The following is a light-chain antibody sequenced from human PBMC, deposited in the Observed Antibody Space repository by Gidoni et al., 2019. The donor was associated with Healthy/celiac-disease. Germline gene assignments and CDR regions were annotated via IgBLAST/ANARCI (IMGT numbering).Light chain of an antibody. CDR3: QQYYSTKA. CDR2: WAS. Sequence: DIVMPQSPDSLAVSLGERATINCKSSQSVLYSSTNKNYLAWYQQKPGQPPKLLIYWASTQESGVPDRFSGSGSGTDFTLTSSSLQAEDVAVYYCQQYYSTKAFXPXTKVDIK. CDR1: QSVLYSSTNKNY. V-gene: IGKV4-1*01. J-gene: IGKJ3*01.